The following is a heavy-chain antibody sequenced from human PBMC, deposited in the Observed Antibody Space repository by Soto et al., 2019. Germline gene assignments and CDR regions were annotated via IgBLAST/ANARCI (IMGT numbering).Heavy chain of an antibody. J-gene: IGHJ6*02. CDR2: IYHSGST. D-gene: IGHD2-2*01. CDR3: ARQMGDIVVVPGYYYGMDV. Sequence: SETLSLTCAVSGGSSSSSNWWSWVRQPPGKGLEWIGEIYHSGSTNYNPSLKSRVTISVDTSKNQFSLKLSSVTAADTAVYYCARQMGDIVVVPGYYYGMDVWGQGTTVTVSS. CDR1: GGSSSSSNW. V-gene: IGHV4-4*02.